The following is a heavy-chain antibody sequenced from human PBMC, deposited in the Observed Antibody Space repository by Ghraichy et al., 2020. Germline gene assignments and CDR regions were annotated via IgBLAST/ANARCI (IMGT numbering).Heavy chain of an antibody. J-gene: IGHJ2*01. Sequence: LSLTCAASGFTFSSYSMNWVRQAPGKGLEWVSYISGGSTYIYYGDSVKGRLTISRDNAKNSLYLQMNSLRAEDTAVYYCARGGRYCSNGVCFDDWFFDLWGRGTLITVSS. CDR3: ARGGRYCSNGVCFDDWFFDL. D-gene: IGHD2-8*01. V-gene: IGHV3-21*01. CDR1: GFTFSSYS. CDR2: ISGGSTYI.